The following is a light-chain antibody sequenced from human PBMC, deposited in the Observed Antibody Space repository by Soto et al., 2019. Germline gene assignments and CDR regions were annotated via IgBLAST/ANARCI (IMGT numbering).Light chain of an antibody. CDR2: DVT. CDR1: SSDVGGYNY. CDR3: SSYTSSSTYV. Sequence: QSVLTQPASVSGSPVHSSGISCTGTSSDVGGYNYVSWYQQHPGKAPKLIIYDVTNRPSGVSNRFSGSKSGNTASLTISGLQAEDEADYYCSSYTSSSTYVFGTGTKVTVL. V-gene: IGLV2-14*01. J-gene: IGLJ1*01.